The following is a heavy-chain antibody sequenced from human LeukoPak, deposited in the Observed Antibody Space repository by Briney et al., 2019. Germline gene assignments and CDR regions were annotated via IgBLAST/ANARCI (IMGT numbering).Heavy chain of an antibody. J-gene: IGHJ4*02. V-gene: IGHV3-9*01. CDR2: ISWNSGSI. CDR3: AKDISPHVDTAMARDY. CDR1: GFTFSSYS. D-gene: IGHD5-18*01. Sequence: PGGSLRLSCAASGFTFSSYSMNWVRQAPGKGLEWVSGISWNSGSIGYADSVKGRFTISRDNAKNSLHLQMNSLRAEDTALYYCAKDISPHVDTAMARDYWGQGTLVTVSS.